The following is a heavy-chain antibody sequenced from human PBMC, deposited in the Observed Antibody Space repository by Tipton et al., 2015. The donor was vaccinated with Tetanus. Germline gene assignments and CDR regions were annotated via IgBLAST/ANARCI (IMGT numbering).Heavy chain of an antibody. D-gene: IGHD6-25*01. Sequence: LRLSCEVSGFVFSSYTMNWVRQAPGKGLEWVSSISSTSSYIYYADSLTGRITISRDNAKNSLYLQMNSLRAEDTAVYYCASGSALDYWGQGTLVAVSS. CDR1: GFVFSSYT. V-gene: IGHV3-21*01. J-gene: IGHJ4*02. CDR2: ISSTSSYI. CDR3: ASGSALDY.